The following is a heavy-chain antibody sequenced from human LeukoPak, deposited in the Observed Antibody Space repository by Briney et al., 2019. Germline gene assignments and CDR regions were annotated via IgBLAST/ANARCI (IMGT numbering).Heavy chain of an antibody. CDR1: GFTFSTCA. Sequence: GGSLRLSCAASGFTFSTCAINWVRQAPGKGPEWVSAISGSGSKTFYADSVKGRFTISRDNPKSTLYLQMNSLRPEDTAVYYCVKEPRGYSFSFDIWGQGTMVTVSS. D-gene: IGHD5-18*01. CDR2: ISGSGSKT. CDR3: VKEPRGYSFSFDI. V-gene: IGHV3-23*01. J-gene: IGHJ3*02.